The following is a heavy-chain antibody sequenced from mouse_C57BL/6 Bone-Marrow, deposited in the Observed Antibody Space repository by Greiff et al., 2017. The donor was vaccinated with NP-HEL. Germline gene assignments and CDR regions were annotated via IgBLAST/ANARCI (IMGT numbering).Heavy chain of an antibody. D-gene: IGHD4-1*01. Sequence: QVQLQQSGPGLVQPSQSLSITCTVSGFSLTSYGVHWVRQPPGKGLEWLGVIWSGGSTDYNAAFISRLSISKDNSKSQVFFKMNSLQADDTAIYYCAKNNWDWFAYWGQGTLVTVSA. J-gene: IGHJ3*01. CDR3: AKNNWDWFAY. CDR1: GFSLTSYG. V-gene: IGHV2-4*01. CDR2: IWSGGST.